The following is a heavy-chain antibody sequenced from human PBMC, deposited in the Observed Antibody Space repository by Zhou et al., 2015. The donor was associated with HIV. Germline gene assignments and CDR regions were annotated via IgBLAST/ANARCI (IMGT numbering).Heavy chain of an antibody. Sequence: QVQLVQSGAEVKKPGASVKVSCKASGYTFTGYYMHWVRQAPGQGLEWMGCMRPDFVTHYAQRFQGRVTFTSDTSISTAYMELSRLRSDDTAFYYCARDDAFSQVNGLDIWGQGTMVTVSA. J-gene: IGHJ3*02. CDR2: MRPDFVT. CDR1: GYTFTGYY. CDR3: ARDDAFSQVNGLDI. D-gene: IGHD3-10*01. V-gene: IGHV1-2*02.